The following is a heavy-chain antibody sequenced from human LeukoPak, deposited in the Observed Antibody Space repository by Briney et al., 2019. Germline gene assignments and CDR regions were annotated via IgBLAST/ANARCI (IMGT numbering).Heavy chain of an antibody. Sequence: SETLSLTCAVYGGSFSGYYWSWIRQPPGKGLEWIGEINHSGSTNYNPSLKSRVTISVDTSKNQFSLKLSSVTAADTAVYYCARKGSSGYPYYLDYWGQGTLVTVSS. D-gene: IGHD3-22*01. CDR1: GGSFSGYY. CDR2: INHSGST. J-gene: IGHJ4*02. CDR3: ARKGSSGYPYYLDY. V-gene: IGHV4-34*01.